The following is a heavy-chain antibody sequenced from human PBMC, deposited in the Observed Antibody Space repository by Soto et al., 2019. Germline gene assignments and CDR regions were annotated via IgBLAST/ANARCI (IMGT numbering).Heavy chain of an antibody. D-gene: IGHD3-3*01. J-gene: IGHJ4*02. V-gene: IGHV3-23*01. CDR1: GFTVSSTY. Sequence: PGGSLRLSCAASGFTVSSTYMNWVRQAPGKGLEWVSAISGSGGSTYYADSVKGRFTISRDNSKNTLYLQMNSLRAEDTAVYYCAKSLTIFGVVTFDYWGQGTLVTVSS. CDR2: ISGSGGST. CDR3: AKSLTIFGVVTFDY.